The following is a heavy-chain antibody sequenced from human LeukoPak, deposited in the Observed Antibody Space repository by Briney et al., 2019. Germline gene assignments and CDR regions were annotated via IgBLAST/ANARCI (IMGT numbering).Heavy chain of an antibody. J-gene: IGHJ3*02. V-gene: IGHV6-1*01. D-gene: IGHD1-7*01. CDR2: TYYRSKWYN. CDR3: ARDRGTVQSGGLELHTDAFDT. Sequence: SQTLSLTCAISGDSVSSNSAAWNWIRQSPSRGLERLGRTYYRSKWYNDYAVSVKSRITINPDTSKNQFSLQLNSVTPEDTAVYYCARDRGTVQSGGLELHTDAFDTWGQGTMVTVSS. CDR1: GDSVSSNSAA.